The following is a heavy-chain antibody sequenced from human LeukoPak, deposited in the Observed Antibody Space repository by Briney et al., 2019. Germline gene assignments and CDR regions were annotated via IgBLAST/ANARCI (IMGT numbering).Heavy chain of an antibody. V-gene: IGHV4-4*02. J-gene: IGHJ1*01. D-gene: IGHD6-19*01. CDR1: GFTFSSYR. CDR3: ATNGWYCLDH. CDR2: IYHSGST. Sequence: GSLRLSCAASGFTFSSYRMSWVRQAPGKGLEWIGEIYHSGSTNYNPSLQSRVTISVDKSNNHFSLRLTSVTAADTAVYYCATNGWYCLDHWGQGALVTVSS.